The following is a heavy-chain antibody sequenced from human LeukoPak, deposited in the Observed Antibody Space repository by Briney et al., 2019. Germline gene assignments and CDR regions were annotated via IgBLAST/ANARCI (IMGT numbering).Heavy chain of an antibody. V-gene: IGHV3-30-3*01. Sequence: GGSLRLSCAASGFTFSSYTMHWVRQAPGKGLEWVAVISYNGSNEYYEDSVKGRFTISRDSSRTTLYLQMISLRAEDTAVYYCARGPQYSGRIDYWGHGTLVTVSS. J-gene: IGHJ4*01. CDR1: GFTFSSYT. CDR2: ISYNGSNE. CDR3: ARGPQYSGRIDY. D-gene: IGHD1-26*01.